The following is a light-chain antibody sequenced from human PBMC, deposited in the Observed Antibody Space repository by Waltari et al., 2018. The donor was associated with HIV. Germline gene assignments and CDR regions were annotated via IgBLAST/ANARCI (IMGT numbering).Light chain of an antibody. J-gene: IGLJ2*01. CDR1: SSDIGGYNY. V-gene: IGLV2-8*01. CDR2: EVT. CDR3: SSYAPTNNFYVL. Sequence: QSALTQPPSASGSPGQSVTISCTGTSSDIGGYNYVSWYQQHPGTAPKLIMTEVTKRPSGVPDRFSGSKSGNTASLTVSGLQAEDEAHYYCSSYAPTNNFYVLFGGGTALTVL.